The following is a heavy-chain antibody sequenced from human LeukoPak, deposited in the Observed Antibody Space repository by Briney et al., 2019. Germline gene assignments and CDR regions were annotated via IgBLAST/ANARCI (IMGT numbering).Heavy chain of an antibody. CDR2: IRSKAYGGTT. Sequence: GGSLRLSCTASGFTFCDYAMSWFRQAPGKGLEWVGFIRSKAYGGTTEYAASVKGRFTISRDDSKSIAYLQMNSLKTEDTAVYYCTRGGWYGGYQNPDYWGQGTLVTVSS. J-gene: IGHJ4*02. CDR3: TRGGWYGGYQNPDY. V-gene: IGHV3-49*03. D-gene: IGHD5-12*01. CDR1: GFTFCDYA.